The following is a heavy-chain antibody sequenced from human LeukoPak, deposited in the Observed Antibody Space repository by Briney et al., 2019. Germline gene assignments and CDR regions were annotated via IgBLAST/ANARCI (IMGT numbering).Heavy chain of an antibody. CDR2: IYYSGST. Sequence: PSETLSLTCTVSGGSISSYYWSWIRQPPGKGLEWIGYIYYSGSTNYNPSLKSRVTISVDTSKNQFSLKLSSVTAADTAVYYCARARYGSGSSNFDYWGQGTLVTVSS. J-gene: IGHJ4*02. CDR1: GGSISSYY. V-gene: IGHV4-59*08. D-gene: IGHD3-10*01. CDR3: ARARYGSGSSNFDY.